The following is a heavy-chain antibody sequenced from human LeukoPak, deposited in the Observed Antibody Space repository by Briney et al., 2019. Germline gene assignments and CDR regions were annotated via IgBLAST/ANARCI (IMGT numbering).Heavy chain of an antibody. CDR1: GGTFISYA. V-gene: IGHV1-69*13. CDR3: AREIAVAGYYYYYGMDV. Sequence: SVKVSCKASGGTFISYAISWVRQAPGQGLEWMGGIIPIFGTANYAQKFQGRVTITADESTSTAYMELSSLRSEDTAVYYCAREIAVAGYYYYYGMDVWGQGTTVTVSS. CDR2: IIPIFGTA. D-gene: IGHD6-19*01. J-gene: IGHJ6*02.